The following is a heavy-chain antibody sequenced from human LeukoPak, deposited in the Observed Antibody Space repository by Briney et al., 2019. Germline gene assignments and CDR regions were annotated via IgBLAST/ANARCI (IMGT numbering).Heavy chain of an antibody. Sequence: HPGGSLRLSCAASVFTFTYYAMNWVRQAPGKGLEWVSAISGSDGSTYYADSVKGRFTISRDNSKNTLYLQMNSLRAEDTAIYYCAKAGDYSYFDYWGQGTLVTVSS. CDR3: AKAGDYSYFDY. V-gene: IGHV3-23*01. J-gene: IGHJ4*02. CDR2: ISGSDGST. D-gene: IGHD4-11*01. CDR1: VFTFTYYA.